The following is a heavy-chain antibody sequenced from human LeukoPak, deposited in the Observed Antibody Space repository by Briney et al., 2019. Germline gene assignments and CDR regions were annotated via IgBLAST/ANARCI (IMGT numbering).Heavy chain of an antibody. CDR1: GYTFSGYY. J-gene: IGHJ3*02. Sequence: ASVKVSCKASGYTFSGYYMNWVRQAPGQGLEWMGWINPNTGGTKYAQKFQGRVTMTRDRSISTAYMDLSSLGSDDTAVYYCARVGSYGDFPDALEIWGQGTLVTVSS. CDR3: ARVGSYGDFPDALEI. CDR2: INPNTGGT. D-gene: IGHD4-17*01. V-gene: IGHV1-2*02.